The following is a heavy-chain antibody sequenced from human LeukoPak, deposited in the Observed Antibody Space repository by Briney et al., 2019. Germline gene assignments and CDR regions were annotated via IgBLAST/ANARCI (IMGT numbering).Heavy chain of an antibody. CDR1: GFTFSSYN. V-gene: IGHV3-21*01. D-gene: IGHD3-10*01. CDR2: ISSSSTYI. CDR3: ARVGGGESGLDY. J-gene: IGHJ4*02. Sequence: GVSLRLSCAASGFTFSSYNMNWVRQAPGKGLEWVSYISSSSTYIYYADSVKARFTISRDNAKNSLFLQMNSLRAEDTAVYYCARVGGGESGLDYWGQGTLVTVSS.